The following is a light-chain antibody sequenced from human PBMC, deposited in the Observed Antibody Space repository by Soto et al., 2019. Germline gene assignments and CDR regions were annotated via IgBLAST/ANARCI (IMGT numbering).Light chain of an antibody. CDR1: SSDVGGYNY. CDR2: DVS. J-gene: IGLJ2*01. V-gene: IGLV2-14*01. Sequence: QSALTQPASVSGSPGQSITISCTGTSSDVGGYNYVSWYQQHPGKAPKLMIYDVSNLPSGVSTRVSGSKSGNTASLTIAGLQAEDEADYYCSSYTTSGSLVFGGGTKLTGL. CDR3: SSYTTSGSLV.